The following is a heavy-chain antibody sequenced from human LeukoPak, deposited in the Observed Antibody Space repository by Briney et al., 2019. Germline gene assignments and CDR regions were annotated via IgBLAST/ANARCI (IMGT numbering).Heavy chain of an antibody. CDR1: GGSISSGGYY. CDR3: ARRSGVARGNYGGNGRVDY. V-gene: IGHV4-31*03. CDR2: INHSGST. J-gene: IGHJ4*02. Sequence: PSQTLSFTCTVSGGSISSGGYYWSWIRQHPGKGLEWIGEINHSGSTNYNPSLKSRVTISVDTSKNQFSLKLSSVTAADTAVYYCARRSGVARGNYGGNGRVDYWGQGTLVTVSS. D-gene: IGHD4-23*01.